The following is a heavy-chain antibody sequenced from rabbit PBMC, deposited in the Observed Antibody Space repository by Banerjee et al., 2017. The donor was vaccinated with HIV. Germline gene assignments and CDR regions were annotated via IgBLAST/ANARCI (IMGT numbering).Heavy chain of an antibody. CDR3: SRGVATNF. CDR2: IYAGSSGST. Sequence: QSLEESGGDLVKPGASLTLTCTASGFSFSSNAMCWVRQPPGKGLEWIACIYAGSSGSTYYASWARGRFTISKTSSTTVTLQMTSLTGADTATYFCSRGVATNFWGQGTLVTVS. CDR1: GFSFSSNA. V-gene: IGHV1S40*01. D-gene: IGHD4-1*01. J-gene: IGHJ3*01.